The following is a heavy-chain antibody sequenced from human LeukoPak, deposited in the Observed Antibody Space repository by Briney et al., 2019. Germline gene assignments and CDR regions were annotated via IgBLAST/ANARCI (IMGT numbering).Heavy chain of an antibody. CDR1: GFTFDDYG. CDR3: ARGQGIAEVSLLDY. V-gene: IGHV3-20*04. CDR2: INWNGGST. D-gene: IGHD6-13*01. Sequence: GPGGSLRLSCATSGFTFDDYGMSWVRQTPGKGLEWVSGINWNGGSTSYADSVKGRFTISRDNAKNSLYLQMKSLRGEDTALYYCARGQGIAEVSLLDYWGQGTLVTVSS. J-gene: IGHJ4*02.